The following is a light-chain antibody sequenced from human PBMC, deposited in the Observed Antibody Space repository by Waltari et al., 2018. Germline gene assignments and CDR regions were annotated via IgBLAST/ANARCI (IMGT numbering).Light chain of an antibody. J-gene: IGLJ3*02. CDR1: NPNIGPTP. CDR3: STWDDGLNAVV. Sequence: QSVLTQPPSTSCTPGQRVTSSCSGGNPNIGPTPLSWYQQLPGAAPKLLLSSTDQRPSGVPDRFSGSKSGTSGSLAISGLQSDDEADYFCSTWDDGLNAVVFGGGTKLSVL. CDR2: STD. V-gene: IGLV1-44*01.